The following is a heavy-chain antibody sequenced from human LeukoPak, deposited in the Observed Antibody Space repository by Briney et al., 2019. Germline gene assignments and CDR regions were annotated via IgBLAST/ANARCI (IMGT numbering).Heavy chain of an antibody. CDR2: INHSGST. J-gene: IGHJ6*03. Sequence: SETLSLTCAVYGGSFSGYYWRWIRQPPGKGLEWIGEINHSGSTNYNPSLKSRVTISVDTSKNQFSLKLSSVTAADTAVYYCARGPGQWLFYYYYYMDVWGKGTTVTVSS. CDR1: GGSFSGYY. D-gene: IGHD6-19*01. V-gene: IGHV4-34*01. CDR3: ARGPGQWLFYYYYYMDV.